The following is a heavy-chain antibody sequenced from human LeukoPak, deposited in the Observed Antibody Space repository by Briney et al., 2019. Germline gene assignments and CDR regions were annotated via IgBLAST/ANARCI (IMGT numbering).Heavy chain of an antibody. Sequence: SETLSLTCTVSGGSISSYYWSWIRQPPGKGLEWIRYIYYSGSTDYNPSLKSRVTISVDTSKNQFSLKLSSVTAADTAVYYCARQGLNYYYGMDVWGQGTTVTVSS. CDR2: IYYSGST. J-gene: IGHJ6*02. CDR3: ARQGLNYYYGMDV. CDR1: GGSISSYY. V-gene: IGHV4-59*08. D-gene: IGHD3/OR15-3a*01.